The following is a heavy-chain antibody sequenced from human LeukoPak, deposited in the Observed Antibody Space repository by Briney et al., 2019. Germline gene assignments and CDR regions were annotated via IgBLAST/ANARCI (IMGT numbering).Heavy chain of an antibody. CDR3: ARAPGDNWNDEDY. CDR1: GGTFSSYA. J-gene: IGHJ4*02. V-gene: IGHV1-69*13. Sequence: SVKVSCKASGGTFSSYAISWVRQAPGQGLEWMGGIIPIFGTANYAQKSQGRVTITADESTSTAYMELSSLRSEDTAVYYCARAPGDNWNDEDYWGQGTLVTVSS. CDR2: IIPIFGTA. D-gene: IGHD1-20*01.